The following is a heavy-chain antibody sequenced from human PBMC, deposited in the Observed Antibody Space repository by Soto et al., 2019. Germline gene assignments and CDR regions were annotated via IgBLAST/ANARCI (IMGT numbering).Heavy chain of an antibody. CDR1: GGTFSSYA. V-gene: IGHV1-69*13. Sequence: SVKVSCKASGGTFSSYAISWVRQAPGQGLEWMGGIIPIFATANYAQKFQGRVTITADESTSTAYMELSSLRSEDTAVYYCALGYCSSTSCYTTHYYYYGMDVWG. CDR3: ALGYCSSTSCYTTHYYYYGMDV. J-gene: IGHJ6*02. CDR2: IIPIFATA. D-gene: IGHD2-2*02.